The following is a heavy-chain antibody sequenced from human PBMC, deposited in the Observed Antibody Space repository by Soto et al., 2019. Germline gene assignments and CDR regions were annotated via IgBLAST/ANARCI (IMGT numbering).Heavy chain of an antibody. Sequence: QVQLQESGPGLVKPSQTLSLTCTVSGGSISSGDYYWSWIRQPPGKGLEWIGYIYYSGSTYYNPSLKSRVTISVDTSKNQFSLKLSSVTAADTAVYYCARDLTDDLEALDNWFDPWGQGTLVTVSS. CDR3: ARDLTDDLEALDNWFDP. V-gene: IGHV4-30-4*01. CDR2: IYYSGST. D-gene: IGHD3-3*02. CDR1: GGSISSGDYY. J-gene: IGHJ5*02.